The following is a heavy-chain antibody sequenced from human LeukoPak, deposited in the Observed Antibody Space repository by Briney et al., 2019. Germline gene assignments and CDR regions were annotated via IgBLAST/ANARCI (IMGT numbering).Heavy chain of an antibody. V-gene: IGHV3-30-3*01. CDR1: GFTFSSYA. J-gene: IGHJ4*02. Sequence: GGSLRLSCAASGFTFSSYAMHWVRQAPGKGLEWVAVISYDGSNKYYADSVKGRFTISRDNSKNTLYLQMNSLRAEDTAVYYCARDEGYSYGTGYFDYWGQGTLVTVSS. CDR3: ARDEGYSYGTGYFDY. CDR2: ISYDGSNK. D-gene: IGHD5-18*01.